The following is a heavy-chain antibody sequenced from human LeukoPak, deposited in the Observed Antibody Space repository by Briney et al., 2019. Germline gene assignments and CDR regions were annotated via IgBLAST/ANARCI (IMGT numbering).Heavy chain of an antibody. CDR1: GGSMSSYY. CDR3: AREGNTYGSNWFDP. J-gene: IGHJ5*02. CDR2: IYYGGST. D-gene: IGHD5-18*01. V-gene: IGHV4-59*01. Sequence: SETLSLTCTVSGGSMSSYYWSWIRQPPGKGLEWIGYIYYGGSTNYNPSLKSRVTISVDTSKNQFSLKLSSVTAADTAVYYCAREGNTYGSNWFDPWGQGTLVTVSS.